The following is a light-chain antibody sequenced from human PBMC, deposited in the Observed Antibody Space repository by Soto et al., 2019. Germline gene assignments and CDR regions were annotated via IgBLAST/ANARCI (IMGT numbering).Light chain of an antibody. Sequence: QSALTQPASVSASPGQSITIPCTGTRSDVGSYNLVSWFQQHPGKVPKLLIYEGTKRPSGLSDRFSGSKSGTTASLTISGLQAEDEAHYYCYSYAGENLYVFGTGTKVTVL. J-gene: IGLJ1*01. V-gene: IGLV2-23*01. CDR1: RSDVGSYNL. CDR3: YSYAGENLYV. CDR2: EGT.